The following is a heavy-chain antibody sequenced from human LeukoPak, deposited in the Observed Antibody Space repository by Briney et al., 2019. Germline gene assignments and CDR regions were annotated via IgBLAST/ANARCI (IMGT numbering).Heavy chain of an antibody. CDR1: GFTFSSYG. J-gene: IGHJ4*02. D-gene: IGHD3-22*01. V-gene: IGHV3-30*18. Sequence: SGGSLRLSCAASGFTFSSYGMHWVRQAPGKGLEWVAVISYDGSNKYYADSVKGRSTISRDNSKNTLYLQMNSLRAEDTAVYYCAKYRDYYDSSGYYLDYWGQGTLVTVSS. CDR3: AKYRDYYDSSGYYLDY. CDR2: ISYDGSNK.